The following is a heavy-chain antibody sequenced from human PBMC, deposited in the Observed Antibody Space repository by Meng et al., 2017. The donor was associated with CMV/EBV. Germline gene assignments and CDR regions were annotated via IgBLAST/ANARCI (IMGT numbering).Heavy chain of an antibody. CDR2: INPNSGGT. D-gene: IGHD5-18*01. J-gene: IGHJ4*02. CDR3: ARDPGGNSYGSLSYFDY. V-gene: IGHV1-2*02. Sequence: ASVKVSCKTSGYTFTDYYMHWVRQAPGQGLTWMGWINPNSGGTKYAQKFQGRVTMTRDTSTSTVYMELSSLRSEDTAVYYCARDPGGNSYGSLSYFDYWGQGTLVTVSS. CDR1: GYTFTDYY.